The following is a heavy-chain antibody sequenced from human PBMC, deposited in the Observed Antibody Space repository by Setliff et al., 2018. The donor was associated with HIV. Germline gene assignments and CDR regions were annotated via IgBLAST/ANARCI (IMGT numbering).Heavy chain of an antibody. CDR2: IHDSGVT. V-gene: IGHV4-38-2*01. D-gene: IGHD3-3*01. CDR3: AGGGTYYNFWSGFDY. Sequence: PSETLSLTCDVSGSSIISGAHHWGWIRQPPGRGLEWLGAIHDSGVTYYNPYLESRVTISLDKSTNQFSLKLCSVTAAVTAVYYCAGGGTYYNFWSGFDYWGQGTLVTVSS. J-gene: IGHJ4*02. CDR1: GSSIISGAHH.